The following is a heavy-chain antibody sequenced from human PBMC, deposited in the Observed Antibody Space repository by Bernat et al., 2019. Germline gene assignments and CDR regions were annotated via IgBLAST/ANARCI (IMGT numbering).Heavy chain of an antibody. CDR3: TRHGTSTYYYYYGTDV. CDR2: IRSKANSYAT. CDR1: GFTFSGSA. D-gene: IGHD1-26*01. Sequence: EVQLVESGGGLVQPGGSLKLSCAASGFTFSGSAMHWVRQASGKGLEWVGRIRSKANSYATAYAASVKGRFTISRDDSKNTAYLQMNSLKTEDTAVYYCTRHGTSTYYYYYGTDVWGQGTTVTVSS. J-gene: IGHJ6*02. V-gene: IGHV3-73*01.